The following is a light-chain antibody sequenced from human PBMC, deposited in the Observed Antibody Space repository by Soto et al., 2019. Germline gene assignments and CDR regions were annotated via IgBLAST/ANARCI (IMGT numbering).Light chain of an antibody. CDR3: QQRSTWWT. J-gene: IGKJ1*01. CDR1: QSISTY. CDR2: DAS. V-gene: IGKV3-11*01. Sequence: EIVLTQSPANLSLSPGERATLSCRASQSISTYLAWYQQKPGQAPRLLIYDASNRATGIPARFSGSGSGTDFTLTISSLGPEDFAVYYCQQRSTWWTFGQGTKVEIK.